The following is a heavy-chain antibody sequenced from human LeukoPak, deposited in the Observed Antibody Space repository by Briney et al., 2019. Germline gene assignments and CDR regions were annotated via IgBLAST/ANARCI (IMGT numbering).Heavy chain of an antibody. CDR2: ISYNGSNK. Sequence: GRSLRLSCAASGFTFSSYAMHWVRQAPGKGLEWVAVISYNGSNKYYADSVKGRFTISRDNAKNSLYLQMNSLRAEDPALYYCAKRSGNYYFDYWGQGTLVTVSS. V-gene: IGHV3-30-3*01. CDR1: GFTFSSYA. D-gene: IGHD3-3*01. CDR3: AKRSGNYYFDY. J-gene: IGHJ4*02.